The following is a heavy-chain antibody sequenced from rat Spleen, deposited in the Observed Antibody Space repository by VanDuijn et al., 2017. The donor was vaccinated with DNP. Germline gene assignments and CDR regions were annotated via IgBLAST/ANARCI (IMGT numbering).Heavy chain of an antibody. CDR3: TRSLSDTYYGYFDY. J-gene: IGHJ2*01. Sequence: QVQLKESGPGLVQPSQTLSLTCAVSGFSLIGYSVFWVRQPSGKGLEWMGRMRYNGDTSYNSALKSRLSISRDTSKNQVFLKMNSLQADDTGTYYGTRSLSDTYYGYFDYWGQGVMVTVSS. V-gene: IGHV2-63*01. CDR2: MRYNGDT. D-gene: IGHD1-9*01. CDR1: GFSLIGYS.